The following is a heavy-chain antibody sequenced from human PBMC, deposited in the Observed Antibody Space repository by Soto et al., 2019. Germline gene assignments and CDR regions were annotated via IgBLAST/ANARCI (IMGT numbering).Heavy chain of an antibody. D-gene: IGHD1-1*01. CDR3: ARTRNWNDAHFDY. CDR1: GFTFSSYG. V-gene: IGHV3-33*01. J-gene: IGHJ4*02. CDR2: IWYDGSNK. Sequence: QVQLVESGGGVVQPGRSLRLSCAASGFTFSSYGMHWVRQAPGKGLEWVAVIWYDGSNKYYADSVKGRFTISRDNSKNTLYLQMNSLRAEDTAVYYCARTRNWNDAHFDYWGQGTLVTVSS.